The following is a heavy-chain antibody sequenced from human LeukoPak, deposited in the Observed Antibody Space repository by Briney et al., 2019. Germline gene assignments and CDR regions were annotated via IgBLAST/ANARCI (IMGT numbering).Heavy chain of an antibody. CDR1: GYSISSGYY. CDR2: IYHSGST. CDR3: ARRRRIAGYQFDY. V-gene: IGHV4-38-2*01. Sequence: PSETLSLTCAVSGYSISSGYYWGWIRQPPGKGLEWIGSIYHSGSTYYNPSLKSRVTISVDTSKNQFSLKLSSVTAADTAVYYCARRRRIAGYQFDYWGQGTLVTVSS. J-gene: IGHJ4*02. D-gene: IGHD6-13*01.